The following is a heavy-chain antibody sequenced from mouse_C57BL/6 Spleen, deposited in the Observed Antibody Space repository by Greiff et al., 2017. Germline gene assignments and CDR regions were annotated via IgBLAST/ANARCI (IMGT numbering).Heavy chain of an antibody. J-gene: IGHJ2*01. CDR2: IYPGDGDT. CDR3: AGGDFFYY. CDR1: GYAFSSSW. Sequence: VKLQESGPELVKPGASVKISCKASGYAFSSSWMNWVKQRPGKGLEWIGRIYPGDGDTNYNGKFKGKATLTADKSSSTAYMQLSSLTSEDSAVYFCAGGDFFYYWGQGTTLTVSS. V-gene: IGHV1-82*01.